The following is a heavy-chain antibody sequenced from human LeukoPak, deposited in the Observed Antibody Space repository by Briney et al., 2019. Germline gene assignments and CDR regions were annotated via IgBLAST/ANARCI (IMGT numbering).Heavy chain of an antibody. V-gene: IGHV4-59*02. J-gene: IGHJ4*02. CDR2: IYHTGST. CDR1: GGSVSDYY. Sequence: SETLSLTCIISGGSVSDYYWSWIWQSPGKGLEWIGYIYHTGSTSYSPSLKSRVTISADTSQNQFSLKLSSVTAADTAVYYCASRKLGNDYWGQGTLVTVSS. CDR3: ASRKLGNDY. D-gene: IGHD7-27*01.